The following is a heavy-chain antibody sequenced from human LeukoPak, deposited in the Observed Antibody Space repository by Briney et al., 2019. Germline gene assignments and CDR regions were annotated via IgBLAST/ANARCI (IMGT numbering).Heavy chain of an antibody. CDR1: GGSISSSNYY. CDR3: ARGLSVVPAATSDY. D-gene: IGHD2-2*01. Sequence: SETLSLTCSVSGGSISSSNYYWSWIRQPPGKGLEWIGEINHSGSTNYNPSLKSRVTISVDTSKNQFSLKLSSVTAADTAVYYCARGLSVVPAATSDYWGQGTLVTVSS. CDR2: INHSGST. J-gene: IGHJ4*02. V-gene: IGHV4-39*07.